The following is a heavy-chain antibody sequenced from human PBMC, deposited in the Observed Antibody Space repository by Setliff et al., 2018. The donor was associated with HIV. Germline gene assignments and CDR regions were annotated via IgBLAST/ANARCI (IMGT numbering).Heavy chain of an antibody. J-gene: IGHJ3*01. V-gene: IGHV4-38-2*02. D-gene: IGHD2-8*02. CDR2: IYHRGGT. Sequence: SETLSLTCSVSGSSISSNSYWWAWIRHPPGKGLEYIGTIYHRGGTFNNPSLKSRVVMSVDTSKNQFSLKLTSVTAADTATYYCARDTGVNVAPDGRGYHTFDFWGRGTMVTVSS. CDR1: GSSISSNSY. CDR3: ARDTGVNVAPDGRGYHTFDF.